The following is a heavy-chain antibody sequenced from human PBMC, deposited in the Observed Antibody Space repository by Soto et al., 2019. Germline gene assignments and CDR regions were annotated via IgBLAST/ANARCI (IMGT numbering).Heavy chain of an antibody. CDR1: GYTFTSYG. V-gene: IGHV1-18*04. D-gene: IGHD3-9*01. CDR2: ISAYNGNT. J-gene: IGHJ5*02. CDR3: ARVLRDHDILTGYPINWFDP. Sequence: ASVKVSCKASGYTFTSYGISWVRQAPGQGLEWMGWISAYNGNTNYAQKLQGRVTMTTDTSTSTAYMELRSLRSDDTAVYYCARVLRDHDILTGYPINWFDPWGQGTQVTVSS.